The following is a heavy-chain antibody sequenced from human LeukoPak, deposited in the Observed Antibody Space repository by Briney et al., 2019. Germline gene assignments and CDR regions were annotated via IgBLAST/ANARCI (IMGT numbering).Heavy chain of an antibody. CDR1: GFTFSSYS. CDR2: ISSSSSYI. CDR3: ARLSGIAVAGTRVYGMDV. J-gene: IGHJ6*02. D-gene: IGHD6-19*01. Sequence: PGGSLRLSCAASGFTFSSYSMNWVRQAPGKGLEWVSSISSSSSYIYYADSVKGRVTISRDNAKNSLYLQMNTLRAEATAVYYCARLSGIAVAGTRVYGMDVWGQGTTVTVSS. V-gene: IGHV3-21*01.